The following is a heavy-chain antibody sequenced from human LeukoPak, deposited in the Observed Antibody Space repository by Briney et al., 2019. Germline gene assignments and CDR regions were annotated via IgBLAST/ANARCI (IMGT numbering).Heavy chain of an antibody. J-gene: IGHJ4*02. Sequence: PSETLSLTCAVYGGSFSGYYWSWIRQPPGKGLEWIGEINHRGSTNYNPSLKSRVTISVDTSKNQFSLKLSSVTAADTAVYYCARGRTMVAFDYWGQGTLVTVSS. V-gene: IGHV4-34*01. CDR3: ARGRTMVAFDY. CDR1: GGSFSGYY. CDR2: INHRGST. D-gene: IGHD4/OR15-4a*01.